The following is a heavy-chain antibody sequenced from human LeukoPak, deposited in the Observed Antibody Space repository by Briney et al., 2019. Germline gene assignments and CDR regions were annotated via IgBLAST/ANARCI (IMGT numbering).Heavy chain of an antibody. Sequence: PSETLSLTCTVSGGSISSYYWSWLRQPPGKGLERIGEINHSGSTNYNPSLKSRVTISVDRSKNQFSLKLSSVTAADTAVYYCARGGVVPAAKGWAFDIWGQGTVVTVSS. V-gene: IGHV4-34*01. D-gene: IGHD2-2*01. CDR3: ARGGVVPAAKGWAFDI. CDR1: GGSISSYY. CDR2: INHSGST. J-gene: IGHJ3*02.